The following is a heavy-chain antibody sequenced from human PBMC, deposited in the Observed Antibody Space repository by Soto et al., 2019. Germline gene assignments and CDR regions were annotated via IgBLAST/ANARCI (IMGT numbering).Heavy chain of an antibody. CDR3: ARQFHYDSSGYYYAY. CDR2: IIPMFGTS. V-gene: IGHV1-69*13. Sequence: SVKVSCKASGGTFSRYAISWVRQAPGQGLEWMGGIIPMFGTSNYAQRFQGRVSITADESTSTAYMELRSLRSEDTAVYYCARQFHYDSSGYYYAYWGQGALVTVSS. D-gene: IGHD3-22*01. CDR1: GGTFSRYA. J-gene: IGHJ4*02.